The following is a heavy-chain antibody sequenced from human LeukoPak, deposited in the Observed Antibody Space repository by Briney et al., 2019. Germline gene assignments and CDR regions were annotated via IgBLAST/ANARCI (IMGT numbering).Heavy chain of an antibody. Sequence: GGSLRLSCAACGFTFSSYGMHWVRQAPGKGLEWVAVISYDGSNKYYADSVKGRFTISRDNSKNTLYLQMNSLRAEDTAVYYCAKDGCSSTSCFDYWGQGTLVTVSS. D-gene: IGHD2-2*01. J-gene: IGHJ4*02. V-gene: IGHV3-30*18. CDR2: ISYDGSNK. CDR3: AKDGCSSTSCFDY. CDR1: GFTFSSYG.